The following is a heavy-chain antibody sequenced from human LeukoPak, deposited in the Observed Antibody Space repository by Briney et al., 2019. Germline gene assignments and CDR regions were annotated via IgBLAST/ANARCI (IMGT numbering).Heavy chain of an antibody. D-gene: IGHD2-2*02. CDR3: AKAYCSSTSCYTEGWFDP. CDR2: FHYSGST. J-gene: IGHJ5*02. Sequence: SETLSLTCTVSGYSIISGYSWEWIRQPPGKGLEWIGSFHYSGSTYYNPSLMSRVTISGDTSKNQFSLRLSSVTAADTAVYYCAKAYCSSTSCYTEGWFDPWGQGTLVTVSS. CDR1: GYSIISGYS. V-gene: IGHV4-38-2*02.